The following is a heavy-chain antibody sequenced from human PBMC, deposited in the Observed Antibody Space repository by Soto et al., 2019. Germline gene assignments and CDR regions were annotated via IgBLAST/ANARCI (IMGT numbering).Heavy chain of an antibody. J-gene: IGHJ5*02. Sequence: EVQLVESGGGLVQPGGSLRLSCAASGFTFSSYSMNWVRQAPGKGLEWVSYISSSSSTIYYADTVKGRFTISRDNAKNSLYLRMISLRDEDTAVYYCARGGGTVGVDWFDLWGQGTLVTVSS. CDR1: GFTFSSYS. CDR2: ISSSSSTI. V-gene: IGHV3-48*02. D-gene: IGHD1-7*01. CDR3: ARGGGTVGVDWFDL.